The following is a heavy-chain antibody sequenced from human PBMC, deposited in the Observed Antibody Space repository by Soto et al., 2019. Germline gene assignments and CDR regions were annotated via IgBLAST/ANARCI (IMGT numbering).Heavy chain of an antibody. D-gene: IGHD4-17*01. V-gene: IGHV1-2*04. Sequence: QVQLVQSGAEVKKPGASVKVSCKASGYTFTGYYMHWVRQAPGQGLEWMGWINPNSGGTNYAQKFQGWGTMTRDTSISTAYMELSRLRSDDTAVYYCARGQDYGDYGEANYYYMDVWGKGTTVTVSS. CDR1: GYTFTGYY. J-gene: IGHJ6*03. CDR2: INPNSGGT. CDR3: ARGQDYGDYGEANYYYMDV.